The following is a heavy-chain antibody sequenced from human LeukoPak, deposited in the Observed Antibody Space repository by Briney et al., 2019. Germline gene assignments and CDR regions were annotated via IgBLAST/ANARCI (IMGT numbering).Heavy chain of an antibody. CDR2: VSPGGVSP. CDR1: GLSFNKDV. J-gene: IGHJ3*02. V-gene: IGHV3-23*01. CDR3: ARDRSIAARRTNNDAFDI. D-gene: IGHD6-6*01. Sequence: PGGSLRLSCVVSGLSFNKDVMSWFRQAPGKGLEWVSSVSPGGVSPNHADSVKGRFTVSRDNAKNSLYLQMNSLRAEDTAVYYCARDRSIAARRTNNDAFDIWGQGTMVTVSS.